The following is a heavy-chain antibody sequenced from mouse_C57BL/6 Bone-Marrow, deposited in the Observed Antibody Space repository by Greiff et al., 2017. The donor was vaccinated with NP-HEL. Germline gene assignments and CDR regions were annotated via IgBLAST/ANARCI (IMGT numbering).Heavy chain of an antibody. CDR2: IHPNSGST. Sequence: QVQLQQPGAELVKPGASVKLSCKASGYTFTSYWMHWVKQRPGQGLEWIGMIHPNSGSTNYNEKFKSKATLTVDKSSSTAYMQLSSLTSEDSAVYYCASRYYYGSRDYYAMDYWGQGTSVTASS. CDR1: GYTFTSYW. D-gene: IGHD1-1*01. J-gene: IGHJ4*01. CDR3: ASRYYYGSRDYYAMDY. V-gene: IGHV1-64*01.